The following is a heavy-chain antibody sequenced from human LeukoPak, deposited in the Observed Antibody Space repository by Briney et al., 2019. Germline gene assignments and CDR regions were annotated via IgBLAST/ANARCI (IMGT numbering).Heavy chain of an antibody. CDR1: GFTFSSYA. Sequence: GRSLRLSCAASGFTFSSYAMHWVRQAPGKGLEWVAVISYDGSNKHYADSVKGRFTISRDNSKNTLYLQMNSLRTDDTAVYYCARDPDRGYSGYDPGDAFDIWGQGTMVTVSS. D-gene: IGHD5-12*01. J-gene: IGHJ3*02. V-gene: IGHV3-30*04. CDR3: ARDPDRGYSGYDPGDAFDI. CDR2: ISYDGSNK.